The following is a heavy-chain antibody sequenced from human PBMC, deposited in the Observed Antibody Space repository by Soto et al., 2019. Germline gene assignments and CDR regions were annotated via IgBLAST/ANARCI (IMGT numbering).Heavy chain of an antibody. CDR3: AKSGNIAVPSVGYSDY. V-gene: IGHV3-30*18. CDR1: GFTFSSYG. D-gene: IGHD6-19*01. CDR2: ISYDGSNK. Sequence: QVQLVESGGGVVQPGRSLRLSCAASGFTFSSYGMHWVRQAPGKGLGWVAVISYDGSNKYYADSVKGRFTISRDNSKNTLFLQMNSLRAEDTAVYYCAKSGNIAVPSVGYSDYWRQGTLLTVSS. J-gene: IGHJ4*02.